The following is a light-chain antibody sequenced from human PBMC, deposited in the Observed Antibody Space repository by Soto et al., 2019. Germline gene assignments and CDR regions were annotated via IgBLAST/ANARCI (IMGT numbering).Light chain of an antibody. J-gene: IGLJ2*01. Sequence: QSALTQPPSASGSPGQSVTISCNGTSSDVGGYNYVSWYQQHPGKAPKLIIYEVTKRPSGVPDRFSGSKSGNTASLTVSGLQADDEADYYCSSYAGSNNFFGGGTKLTVL. CDR2: EVT. CDR3: SSYAGSNNF. V-gene: IGLV2-8*01. CDR1: SSDVGGYNY.